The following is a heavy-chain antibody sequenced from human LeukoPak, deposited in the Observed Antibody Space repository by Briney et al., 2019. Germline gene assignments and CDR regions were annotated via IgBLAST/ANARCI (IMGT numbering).Heavy chain of an antibody. V-gene: IGHV4-34*01. CDR2: INHGGST. Sequence: PSETLSLTCAVYGGSFSGYYWSWIRQPPGKGLEWIGEINHGGSTNYNPSLKSRVTISVDTSKNQFSLKLSSVTAADTAVYYCARGGWFTGRDWGQGTMVTVSS. D-gene: IGHD2-8*02. CDR1: GGSFSGYY. J-gene: IGHJ3*01. CDR3: ARGGWFTGRD.